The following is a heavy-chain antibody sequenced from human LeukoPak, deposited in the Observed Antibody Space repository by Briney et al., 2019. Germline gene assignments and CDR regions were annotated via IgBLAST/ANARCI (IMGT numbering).Heavy chain of an antibody. CDR1: GYTFTGYY. CDR3: ARGLIEMATIYFDH. CDR2: INPNSGGT. Sequence: ASVKVSCKASGYTFTGYYMHWVRQAPGQGLEWMGWINPNSGGTNYAQKFQGRVTMTRDTSISTAYMELSRLRSEDTAVYYCARGLIEMATIYFDHWGQGALVTVSS. V-gene: IGHV1-2*02. J-gene: IGHJ4*02. D-gene: IGHD5-24*01.